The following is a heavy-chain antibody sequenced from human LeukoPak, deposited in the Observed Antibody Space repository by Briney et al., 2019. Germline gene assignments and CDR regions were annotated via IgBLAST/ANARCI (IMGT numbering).Heavy chain of an antibody. J-gene: IGHJ4*02. Sequence: GGSLRLSCAASGFTFSQYWMSWVRQAPGKGLEWVANIKHDGREKQDGSEKNYVDSVKGRFTISRDNAKNSLYLQMNSLRAEDTAVYYCARLEMATISNPFDYWGQGTLVTVSS. V-gene: IGHV3-7*03. CDR2: IKHDGREKQDGSEK. D-gene: IGHD5-24*01. CDR1: GFTFSQYW. CDR3: ARLEMATISNPFDY.